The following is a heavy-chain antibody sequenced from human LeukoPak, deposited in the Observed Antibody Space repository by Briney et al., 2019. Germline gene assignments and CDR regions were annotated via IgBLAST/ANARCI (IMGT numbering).Heavy chain of an antibody. V-gene: IGHV3-21*01. CDR1: GFTFSSYS. CDR2: ISSSSYI. CDR3: ARCDSYRAPDHYYYYMDV. J-gene: IGHJ6*03. D-gene: IGHD1-14*01. Sequence: PGGSLRLSCAASGFTFSSYSMNWVRQAPGKGLEWVSSISSSSYIYYADSVKGRFTISRDNAKNSLYLQMNSLRAEDTAVYYCARCDSYRAPDHYYYYMDVWGNGTTVKVSS.